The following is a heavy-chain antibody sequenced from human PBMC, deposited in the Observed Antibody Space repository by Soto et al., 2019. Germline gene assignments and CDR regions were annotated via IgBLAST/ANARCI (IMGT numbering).Heavy chain of an antibody. CDR2: IWYDGSNK. J-gene: IGHJ4*02. Sequence: QVQLVESGGGVVQPGRSLRLSCAASGFTFSSYGMHWVRQPPGKGLEWVAVIWYDGSNKYYADSVKGRFTISRDNSKNTLYLQMNSLRAEDTAVYYCAREGYEGYYFDYWGQGTLVTVSS. CDR1: GFTFSSYG. D-gene: IGHD2-2*01. CDR3: AREGYEGYYFDY. V-gene: IGHV3-33*01.